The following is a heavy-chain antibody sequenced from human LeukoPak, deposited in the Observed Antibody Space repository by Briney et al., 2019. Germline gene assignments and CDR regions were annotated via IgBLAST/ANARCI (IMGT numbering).Heavy chain of an antibody. V-gene: IGHV3-21*01. Sequence: GGSLRLSCAASGFTFTDYTMNWVRQAPGKGLEWVSSISGSGTYIYHADSMKGRFTISRDNAKNSLYLQMNSLRAEDTAVYYCARMLHHGDLNYSFDFWGQGTLVTVSS. J-gene: IGHJ4*02. D-gene: IGHD4-17*01. CDR1: GFTFTDYT. CDR3: ARMLHHGDLNYSFDF. CDR2: ISGSGTYI.